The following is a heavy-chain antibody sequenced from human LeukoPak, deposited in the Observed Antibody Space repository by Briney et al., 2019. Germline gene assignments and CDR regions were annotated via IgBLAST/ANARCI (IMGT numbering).Heavy chain of an antibody. V-gene: IGHV1-18*01. J-gene: IGHJ4*02. CDR2: ISAYNGNT. D-gene: IGHD5-18*01. CDR1: GYTFTSYG. Sequence: GSVKVSCKASGYTFTSYGISWVRQAPGQGLEWMGWISAYNGNTNYAQKLQGRVTMTTDTSTSTAYMELRSLRSDDTAVYYCARVGRGYSYGYAGYWGQGTLVTVSS. CDR3: ARVGRGYSYGYAGY.